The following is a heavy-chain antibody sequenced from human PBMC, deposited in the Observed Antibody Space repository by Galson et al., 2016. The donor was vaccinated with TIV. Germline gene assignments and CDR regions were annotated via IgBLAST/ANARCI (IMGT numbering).Heavy chain of an antibody. V-gene: IGHV3-33*01. CDR3: ARDNGPRLGAEAANWFDP. CDR1: GFTFSTNA. D-gene: IGHD2-8*01. Sequence: SLRLSCAASGFTFSTNAMHWVRQAPGKGLEWVAVIWYDGINKYYADSVKGRFTISRDSSKNTLYLEMNSLSAEDTAVYYFARDNGPRLGAEAANWFDPWGQGTLVTVSS. CDR2: IWYDGINK. J-gene: IGHJ5*02.